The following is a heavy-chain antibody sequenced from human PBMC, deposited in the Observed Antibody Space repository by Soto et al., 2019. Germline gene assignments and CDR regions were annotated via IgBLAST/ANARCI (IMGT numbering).Heavy chain of an antibody. Sequence: QVQLQESGPGLVKPAQTLSLACTVSGGSVSGPNFYWSWIRQHPGKGLEWIGHIYYNGTTYYNPTLKSRVSISVDTSKNQFSLKLSSVTAADTAVYYCAREPRLLIWFGELHDSGRGTLVTVSS. CDR2: IYYNGTT. CDR1: GGSVSGPNFY. D-gene: IGHD3-10*01. J-gene: IGHJ4*02. V-gene: IGHV4-31*03. CDR3: AREPRLLIWFGELHD.